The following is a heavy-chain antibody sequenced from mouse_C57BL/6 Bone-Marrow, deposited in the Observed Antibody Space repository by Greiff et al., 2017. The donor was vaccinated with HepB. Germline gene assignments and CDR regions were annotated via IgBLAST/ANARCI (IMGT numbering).Heavy chain of an antibody. CDR3: ARARVFPWCAH. CDR2: ISDGGSYT. D-gene: IGHD1-1*02. J-gene: IGHJ3*01. CDR1: GFTFSSYA. V-gene: IGHV5-4*03. Sequence: EVMLVESGGGLVKPGGSLKLSCAASGFTFSSYAMSWVRQTPEKRLEWVATISDGGSYTYYPDNVKGRFTISRDNAKNNLYLQLSHLKSEDTAMYLCARARVFPWCAHWAKGTRLSVSA.